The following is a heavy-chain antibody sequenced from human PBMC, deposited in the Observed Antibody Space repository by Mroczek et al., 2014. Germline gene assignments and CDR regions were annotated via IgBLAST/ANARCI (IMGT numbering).Heavy chain of an antibody. J-gene: IGHJ3*02. V-gene: IGHV3-9*01. CDR2: ISWNSGSI. Sequence: VQLVQSGGGLVQPGRSLRLSCAASGFTFDDYAMHWVRQAPGKGLEWVSGISWNSGSIGYADSVKGRFTISRDNAKNSLYLQMNSLRAEDTALYYCAKXMIGYSYGPAAFDIWGQGTMVTVSS. CDR1: GFTFDDYA. D-gene: IGHD5-18*01. CDR3: AKXMIGYSYGPAAFDI.